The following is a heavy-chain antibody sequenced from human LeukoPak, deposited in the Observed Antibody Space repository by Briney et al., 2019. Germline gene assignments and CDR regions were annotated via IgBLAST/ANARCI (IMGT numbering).Heavy chain of an antibody. CDR3: ARDWHFDY. J-gene: IGHJ4*02. V-gene: IGHV3-48*02. CDR1: GFTFSGYS. Sequence: GESLKISCAASGFTFSGYSMNWVRQAPGKGLEWVSYISSGSSTIYYADSVKGRFTISRDNAKNSLYLQMNSLRDEDTAVYYCARDWHFDYWGQGTLVTVSS. CDR2: ISSGSSTI.